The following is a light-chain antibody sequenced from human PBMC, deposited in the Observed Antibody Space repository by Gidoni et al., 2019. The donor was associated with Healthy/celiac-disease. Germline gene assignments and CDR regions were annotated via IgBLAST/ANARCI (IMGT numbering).Light chain of an antibody. V-gene: IGKV1-33*01. Sequence: DIQMTQSPSSLSASVGDRVTITCKASQDISNYLNWYQQQPGKAPKLLIYDASNLETGVPSRFSGSGSGTDFTFTISSLQPEDIATYYCQQYDNLLFTFGPXTKVDIK. CDR3: QQYDNLLFT. J-gene: IGKJ3*01. CDR2: DAS. CDR1: QDISNY.